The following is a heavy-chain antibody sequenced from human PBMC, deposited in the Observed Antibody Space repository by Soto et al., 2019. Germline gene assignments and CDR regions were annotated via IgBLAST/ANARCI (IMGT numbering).Heavy chain of an antibody. CDR2: VNPDGSRT. CDR3: AGNTYHGLDV. Sequence: LGGSLRLSCIGSGFTLRSFWMHWVRQGPGKGLTWVARVNPDGSRTTYADSVKGRFTISRDNAENTLFLEMSSLRVEDTGVYHWAGNTYHGLDVWGQGTTVTVSS. CDR1: GFTLRSFW. J-gene: IGHJ6*02. D-gene: IGHD2-21*01. V-gene: IGHV3-74*01.